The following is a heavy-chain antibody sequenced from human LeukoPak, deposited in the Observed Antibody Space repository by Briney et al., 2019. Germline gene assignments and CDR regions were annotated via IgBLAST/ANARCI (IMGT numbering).Heavy chain of an antibody. V-gene: IGHV3-30*18. Sequence: PGRSLRLSCAASGFTFSDYGMHWVRQAPGKGPDWVAVISYHGKNEYYADSVKGRFTISRDNSKNTLYLQMNSLRAEDTAVYYCAKDQLLFGVVIIPSIFDYWGQGTLVTVSS. D-gene: IGHD3-3*01. CDR1: GFTFSDYG. J-gene: IGHJ4*02. CDR3: AKDQLLFGVVIIPSIFDY. CDR2: ISYHGKNE.